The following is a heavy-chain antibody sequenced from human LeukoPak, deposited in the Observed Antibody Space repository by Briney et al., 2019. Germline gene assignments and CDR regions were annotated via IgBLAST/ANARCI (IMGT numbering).Heavy chain of an antibody. J-gene: IGHJ3*02. Sequence: PGGSLRLSCAASGFTVSTNSMSWVRQAPGKGLEWVSVIYDGGSTYHTDSVKGRFSISRDNSKNTVYLQMNSLRAEDTAVYYCASVLKRRDGYNPGAFDIWGQGTMVTVSS. CDR1: GFTVSTNS. CDR3: ASVLKRRDGYNPGAFDI. V-gene: IGHV3-66*01. D-gene: IGHD5-24*01. CDR2: IYDGGST.